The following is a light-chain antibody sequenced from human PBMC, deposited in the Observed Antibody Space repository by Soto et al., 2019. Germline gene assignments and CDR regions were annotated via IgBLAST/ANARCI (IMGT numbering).Light chain of an antibody. Sequence: DVVMTQSPLSLPVTLGQSASVSCRSSESVLYRDGNSNLSWFQQRPGQSPRRLIYKVSNRDSGVPDRFSGSGSDTDFTLKISRVEAEDVGVYYCMQGTYWPYTFGQGTQLEIK. V-gene: IGKV2-30*01. CDR1: ESVLYRDGNSN. CDR3: MQGTYWPYT. J-gene: IGKJ2*01. CDR2: KVS.